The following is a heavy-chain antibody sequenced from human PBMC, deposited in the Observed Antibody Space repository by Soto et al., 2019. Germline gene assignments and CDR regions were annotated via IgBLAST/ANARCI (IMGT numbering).Heavy chain of an antibody. V-gene: IGHV3-7*01. J-gene: IGHJ4*02. CDR3: ARAVVVTLSNYFDY. CDR1: GFTFSSYW. D-gene: IGHD2-21*02. CDR2: IKQDGSEK. Sequence: PGGSLRLSCAASGFTFSSYWMSWVRQAPGKGLEWVANIKQDGSEKYYVDSVKGRFTISRDNAKNSLYLQMSSLRAEDTAVYYCARAVVVTLSNYFDYWGQGTLVTVSS.